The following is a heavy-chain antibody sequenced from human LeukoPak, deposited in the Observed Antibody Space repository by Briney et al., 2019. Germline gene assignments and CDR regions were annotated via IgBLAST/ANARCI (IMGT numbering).Heavy chain of an antibody. CDR1: GGSISSGSYY. V-gene: IGHV4-61*02. Sequence: SETLSLTCTVSGGSISSGSYYWSWIRQPAGKGLEWIGRIYTSGSTNYNPSLKSRVTISVDTAKNQFSLKLNSVTAADTAVYYCARALTSSWYEGWDYWGQGTPVTVSS. CDR3: ARALTSSWYEGWDY. D-gene: IGHD6-13*01. J-gene: IGHJ4*02. CDR2: IYTSGST.